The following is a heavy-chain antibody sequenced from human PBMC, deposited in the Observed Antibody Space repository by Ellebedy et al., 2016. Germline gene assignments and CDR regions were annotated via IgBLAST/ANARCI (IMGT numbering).Heavy chain of an antibody. D-gene: IGHD6-13*01. CDR3: ARHGITSAGCFDP. CDR1: GGSISSYY. CDR2: IYYSGST. Sequence: SETLSLTCTVSGGSISSYYWSWIRQPPGKGLEWIGYIYYSGSTNYNPSLKSRVTMSIDTSKNQLSLRLSSVTAADTAVYYCARHGITSAGCFDPWGQGTLVTVSS. V-gene: IGHV4-59*08. J-gene: IGHJ5*02.